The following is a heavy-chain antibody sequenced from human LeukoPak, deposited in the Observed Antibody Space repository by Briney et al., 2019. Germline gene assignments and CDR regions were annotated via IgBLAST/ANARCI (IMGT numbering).Heavy chain of an antibody. Sequence: PSETLSLTCAVYGGSFSGYYWSWIRQPPGKGLEWIGEINHSGSTNYNPSLKSRVTISVDTSKKQFSLKLRSVTAADTAVYYCARVVYYGVPPDHWGQGTLVTVSS. D-gene: IGHD4-17*01. J-gene: IGHJ4*02. V-gene: IGHV4-34*01. CDR1: GGSFSGYY. CDR2: INHSGST. CDR3: ARVVYYGVPPDH.